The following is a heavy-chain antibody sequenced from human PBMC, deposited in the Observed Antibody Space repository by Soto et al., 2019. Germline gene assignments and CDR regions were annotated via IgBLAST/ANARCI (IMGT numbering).Heavy chain of an antibody. D-gene: IGHD6-13*01. Sequence: EVQLLESGGGLVQPGGSLRLSCAASGFTFGIHAMSWVRQAPGKGLEWVSFISGSGGSTYYADSVKGRFTISRDNSKKTLELQMNSRRGEDTAVYYCGKGSAATNYFYYATDVWGQGTTVTVSS. J-gene: IGHJ6*02. V-gene: IGHV3-23*01. CDR1: GFTFGIHA. CDR3: GKGSAATNYFYYATDV. CDR2: ISGSGGST.